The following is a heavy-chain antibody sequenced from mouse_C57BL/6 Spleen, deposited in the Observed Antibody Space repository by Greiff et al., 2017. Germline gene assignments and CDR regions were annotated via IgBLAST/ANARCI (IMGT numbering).Heavy chain of an antibody. D-gene: IGHD2-4*01. CDR2: IYPGDGDT. CDR3: AREDDYDVYYAMDY. V-gene: IGHV1-82*01. J-gene: IGHJ4*01. CDR1: GYAFSSSW. Sequence: VQLQQSGPELVKPGASVKISCKASGYAFSSSWMNWVKQRPGKGLEWIGRIYPGDGDTNYNGKFKGKATLTADKSSSTAYMQLSSLTSEDSAVYFCAREDDYDVYYAMDYWGQGTSVTVSS.